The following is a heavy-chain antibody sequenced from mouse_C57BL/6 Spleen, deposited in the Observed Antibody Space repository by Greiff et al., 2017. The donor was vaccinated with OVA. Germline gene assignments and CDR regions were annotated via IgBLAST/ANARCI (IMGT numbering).Heavy chain of an antibody. V-gene: IGHV2-6*03. J-gene: IGHJ4*01. CDR3: ARLNWDYYAMDD. D-gene: IGHD4-1*01. Sequence: VQLQESGPGLVAPSQSLSITCTVSGFSLTSYGVHWVRQPPGKGLEWLVVIWSDGSTTYNSALKSRLSISQDNSKSQVFLKMNSLQTDDTAMYYCARLNWDYYAMDDWGQGTSVTVSS. CDR1: GFSLTSYG. CDR2: IWSDGST.